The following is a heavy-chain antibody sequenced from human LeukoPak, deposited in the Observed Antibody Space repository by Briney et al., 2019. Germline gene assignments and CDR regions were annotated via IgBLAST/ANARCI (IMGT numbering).Heavy chain of an antibody. V-gene: IGHV3-20*04. CDR3: ATGNSGYWVYDY. CDR1: GFTFSSYG. J-gene: IGHJ4*02. CDR2: INWNGGST. D-gene: IGHD3-22*01. Sequence: GGSLRLSCAASGFTFSSYGMSWVRQAPGKGLEWVSGINWNGGSTGYADSVKGRFTISRDNAKNSLYLQMNSLRAEDTALYYCATGNSGYWVYDYWGQGTLVTVSS.